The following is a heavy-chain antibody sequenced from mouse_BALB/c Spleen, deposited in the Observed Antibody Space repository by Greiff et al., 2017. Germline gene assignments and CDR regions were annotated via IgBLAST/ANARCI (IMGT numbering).Heavy chain of an antibody. CDR2: ISSGGGST. V-gene: IGHV5-12-1*01. J-gene: IGHJ4*01. Sequence: DVMLVESGGGLVKPGGSLKLSCAASGFAFSSYDLSWVRQTPEKRLEWVAYISSGGGSTYYPDTVKGRFTLSRDNAKNTLYLQMSSLKSEDTAMYYSARHRGYGAMDYWGQGTSVTVSS. D-gene: IGHD1-2*01. CDR3: ARHRGYGAMDY. CDR1: GFAFSSYD.